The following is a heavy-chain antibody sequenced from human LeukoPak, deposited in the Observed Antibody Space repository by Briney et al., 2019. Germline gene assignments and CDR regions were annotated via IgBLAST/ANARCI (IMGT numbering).Heavy chain of an antibody. V-gene: IGHV3-23*01. Sequence: GGSLRLSCAASGFTFSSYAMSWVRQAPGKGLEWVSAISGSGGSTYCADSVKGRFTISRDNSKNTLYLQMNSLRAEDTAVYYCAKAGEWELLKGYFDYWGQGTLVTVSS. CDR1: GFTFSSYA. CDR3: AKAGEWELLKGYFDY. D-gene: IGHD1-26*01. J-gene: IGHJ4*02. CDR2: ISGSGGST.